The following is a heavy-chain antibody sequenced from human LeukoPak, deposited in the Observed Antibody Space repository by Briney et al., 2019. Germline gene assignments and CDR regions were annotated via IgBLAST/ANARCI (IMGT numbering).Heavy chain of an antibody. J-gene: IGHJ4*02. V-gene: IGHV3-53*01. CDR3: ASLYYYDSSGYPLGY. CDR1: GFTVSSNY. D-gene: IGHD3-22*01. CDR2: IYSGGST. Sequence: GGSLRLSCAASGFTVSSNYMSWVRQAPGKGPEWVSVIYSGGSTYHADSVKGRFTISRDNSKNTLYLQMNSLRAEDTAVYYCASLYYYDSSGYPLGYWGQGTLVTVSS.